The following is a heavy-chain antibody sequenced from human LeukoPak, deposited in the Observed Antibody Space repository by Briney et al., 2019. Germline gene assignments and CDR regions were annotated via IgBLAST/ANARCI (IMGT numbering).Heavy chain of an antibody. CDR2: INPNSGGT. D-gene: IGHD3-10*01. V-gene: IGHV1-2*06. CDR1: GYTFTGFY. J-gene: IGHJ6*03. CDR3: ARALVRGLVVSMDV. Sequence: ASVKVSCKASGYTFTGFYIHWVRQAPGQGLEWMGRINPNSGGTNYAQKFQCRVSVTRDTSISTAYMEVSRLRSDDTAVYYCARALVRGLVVSMDVWGKGTTVTVSS.